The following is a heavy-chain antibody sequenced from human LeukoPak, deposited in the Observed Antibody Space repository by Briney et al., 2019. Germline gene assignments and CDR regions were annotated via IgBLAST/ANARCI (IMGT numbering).Heavy chain of an antibody. Sequence: ASVXVSXKASGYTFTNYGFSWVRQAPGQGLEWMGWISAYNGYTDYAQKFQFRVTMTTDTSTSTAYMELRSLRSDDTAVYYCARDKAVTTEVTQHFQHWGQGTLVTVSS. D-gene: IGHD4-23*01. CDR2: ISAYNGYT. J-gene: IGHJ1*01. CDR3: ARDKAVTTEVTQHFQH. V-gene: IGHV1-18*01. CDR1: GYTFTNYG.